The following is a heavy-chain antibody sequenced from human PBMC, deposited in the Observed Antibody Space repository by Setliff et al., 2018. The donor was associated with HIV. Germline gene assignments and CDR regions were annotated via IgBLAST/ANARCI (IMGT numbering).Heavy chain of an antibody. Sequence: GGPLRLSCAASGFTFTNAWMSWVRQAPGKGLEWVGRIKSKTDGGTTDYAAPVKGRFTISRDNAKNSLYLQMNSLRAEDTAVYYCARVVATSDYWGQGTLVTVSS. D-gene: IGHD5-12*01. CDR3: ARVVATSDY. V-gene: IGHV3-15*01. CDR1: GFTFTNAW. CDR2: IKSKTDGGTT. J-gene: IGHJ4*02.